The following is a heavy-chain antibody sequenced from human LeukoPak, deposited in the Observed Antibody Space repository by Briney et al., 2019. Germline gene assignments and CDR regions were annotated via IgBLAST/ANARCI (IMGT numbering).Heavy chain of an antibody. Sequence: QAGGSLRLSCAASGFTFSTYSMNWLRQAPGKGLEWVSGISWNSGSIGYADSVKGRFTISRDNAKNSLYLQMNSLRAEDTALYYCAKGSSGWPKGWFDPWGQGTLVTVSS. CDR1: GFTFSTYS. V-gene: IGHV3-9*01. J-gene: IGHJ5*02. CDR2: ISWNSGSI. D-gene: IGHD6-19*01. CDR3: AKGSSGWPKGWFDP.